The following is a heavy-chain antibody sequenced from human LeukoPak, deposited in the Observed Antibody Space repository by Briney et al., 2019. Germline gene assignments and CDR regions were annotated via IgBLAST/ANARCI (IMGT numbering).Heavy chain of an antibody. J-gene: IGHJ4*02. CDR1: GGSFSGYY. D-gene: IGHD6-13*01. V-gene: IGHV4-34*01. Sequence: SETPSLTCAVYGGSFSGYYWSWIRQPPGKGLEWIGEINPSGSTNYNPSLKSRVTISVDTSKNQFSLKLSSVTAADTAVYYCARDRGAAAGTTPFFDYWGQRTLVTVSS. CDR3: ARDRGAAAGTTPFFDY. CDR2: INPSGST.